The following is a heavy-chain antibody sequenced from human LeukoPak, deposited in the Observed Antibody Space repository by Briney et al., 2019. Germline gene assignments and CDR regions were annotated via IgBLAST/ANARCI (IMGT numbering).Heavy chain of an antibody. V-gene: IGHV3-13*04. D-gene: IGHD3-10*01. CDR3: VKGVGGSGSYYNFDY. CDR1: GFTFSRYD. Sequence: PGGSLRLSCAASGFTFSRYDMHWVRQATGKGLEWVSAIDTAGDTYYPGSVKGRFTISREDAKNTLYLQMSSLRAEDTAVYYCVKGVGGSGSYYNFDYWGQGTLVTVSS. CDR2: IDTAGDT. J-gene: IGHJ4*02.